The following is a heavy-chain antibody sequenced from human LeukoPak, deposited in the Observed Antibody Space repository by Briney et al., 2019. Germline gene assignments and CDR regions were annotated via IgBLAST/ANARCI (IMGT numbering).Heavy chain of an antibody. J-gene: IGHJ4*02. CDR1: GYTFIGYY. CDR3: ARGLDTYYFGSSGYYHGDY. CDR2: INPNSGGT. D-gene: IGHD3-22*01. Sequence: ASVKVSCKASGYTFIGYYIHWVRQAPGQGLEWMGRINPNSGGTNYAQRFQGRVTMTRDTSISTAYMELSRLRSEDTAVYYCARGLDTYYFGSSGYYHGDYWGQGTLVTVSS. V-gene: IGHV1-2*06.